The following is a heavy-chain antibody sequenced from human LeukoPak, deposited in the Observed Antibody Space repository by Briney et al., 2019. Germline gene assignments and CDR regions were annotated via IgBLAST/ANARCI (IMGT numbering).Heavy chain of an antibody. D-gene: IGHD6-19*01. CDR1: GGSIGSYY. CDR2: IYYTGST. V-gene: IGHV4-59*08. J-gene: IGHJ6*02. CDR3: ARLVAVAGEDYYYYGMDV. Sequence: PSETLSLTCTVSGGSIGSYYWSWIRQPPGKGLEWIGYIYYTGSTNYNPSLKSRVTISVGTSKKQFSLKLSSVTAADTAVYYCARLVAVAGEDYYYYGMDVWGQGTTVTVS.